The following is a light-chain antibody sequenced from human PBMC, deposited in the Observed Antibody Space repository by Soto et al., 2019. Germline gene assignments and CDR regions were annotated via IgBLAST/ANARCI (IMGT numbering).Light chain of an antibody. Sequence: IVFTQSSAPLSLTPGERATLSCRAGQSVNSYLAWYQQKPGQAPRLLIYDASNRATGIPARFSGSGSGTDFTLTISSLEPEDFAVYYCQQRSDWPPWTFGQGTKVDIK. V-gene: IGKV3-11*01. CDR1: QSVNSY. CDR2: DAS. J-gene: IGKJ1*01. CDR3: QQRSDWPPWT.